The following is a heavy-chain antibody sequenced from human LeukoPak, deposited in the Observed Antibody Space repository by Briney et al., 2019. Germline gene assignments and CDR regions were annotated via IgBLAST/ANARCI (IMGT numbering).Heavy chain of an antibody. D-gene: IGHD1-1*01. CDR2: IRYDGSNK. CDR3: AKTATGTTILNCFDP. CDR1: GFTFSSYG. V-gene: IGHV3-30*02. Sequence: PGGSLRLSCAASGFTFSSYGMHWVRQAPGRGLEWVAFIRYDGSNKYYADSVKGRFTISRENCKNTLYLQMTSLRAEDTAVYCCAKTATGTTILNCFDPWGQGTLVTVSS. J-gene: IGHJ5*02.